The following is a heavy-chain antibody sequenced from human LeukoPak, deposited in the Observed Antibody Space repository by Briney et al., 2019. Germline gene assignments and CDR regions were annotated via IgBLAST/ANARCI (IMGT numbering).Heavy chain of an antibody. CDR2: IYYSGST. Sequence: SETLSLTCTVSGYSISSGYYWGWIRQPPGKGLEWIGYIYYSGSTNYNPSLKSRVTISVDTSKNQFSPKLSSVTAADTAVYYCARHVSAVGYFDLWGRGTLVTVSS. CDR3: ARHVSAVGYFDL. D-gene: IGHD2-8*01. J-gene: IGHJ2*01. V-gene: IGHV4-38-2*02. CDR1: GYSISSGYY.